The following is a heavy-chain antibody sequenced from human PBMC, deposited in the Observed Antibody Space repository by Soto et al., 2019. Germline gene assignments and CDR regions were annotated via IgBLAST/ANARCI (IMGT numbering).Heavy chain of an antibody. CDR3: ARARHHSRYYYYGMDV. CDR2: IYHSGST. Sequence: QVQLQESGPGLVKPSGTLSLTCAVSGGSISSSNWWSWVRQPPGKGLQWIGEIYHSGSTNNNPSLKSRVTISVDKSKNQFSLKLSSVTAADTAVYYCARARHHSRYYYYGMDVWGQGTTVTVSS. V-gene: IGHV4-4*02. CDR1: GGSISSSNW. D-gene: IGHD5-18*01. J-gene: IGHJ6*02.